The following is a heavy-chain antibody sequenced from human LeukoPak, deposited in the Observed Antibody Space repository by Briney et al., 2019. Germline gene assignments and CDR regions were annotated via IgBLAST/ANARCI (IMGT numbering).Heavy chain of an antibody. CDR2: IYYSGST. CDR3: ASDRPHSASYYHY. CDR1: GGSISSSSYY. V-gene: IGHV4-39*01. Sequence: PSETLSLTCTVSGGSISSSSYYWGWIRQPPGKGLEWIGSIYYSGSTYYNPSLKSRVTISVDTSKNQFSLKLSSVTAADTAVYYCASDRPHSASYYHYWGQGTLVTVSS. D-gene: IGHD3-10*01. J-gene: IGHJ4*02.